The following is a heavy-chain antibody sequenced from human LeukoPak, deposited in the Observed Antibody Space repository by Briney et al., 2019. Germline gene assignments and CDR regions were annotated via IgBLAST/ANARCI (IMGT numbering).Heavy chain of an antibody. CDR3: ARALNDYSNYGVDV. V-gene: IGHV1-18*01. CDR2: ISAYNGNT. CDR1: GYTFTSYG. J-gene: IGHJ6*04. Sequence: ASVKVSCKASGYTFTSYGISWVRQAPGQGLEWMGWISAYNGNTNYAQKLQGRVTMTTDTSTSTAYMELRSLRSDDTAVYYCARALNDYSNYGVDVWGKGTTVTVSS. D-gene: IGHD4-11*01.